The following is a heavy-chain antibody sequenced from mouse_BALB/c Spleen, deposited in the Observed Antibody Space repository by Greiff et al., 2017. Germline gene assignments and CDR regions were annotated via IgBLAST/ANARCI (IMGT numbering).Heavy chain of an antibody. CDR1: GFNITDYY. CDR3: NSPTSGNYEDAMDY. CDR2: IDPGNGDT. J-gene: IGHJ4*01. V-gene: IGHV14-4*02. Sequence: VQLKESGAELVRSGASVKLSCTASGFNITDYYMHWVKQRPEQGLEWIGWIDPGNGDTEYAPKFQGKATMTADTSSNTSYQQRSSLTSEDAAVYYCNSPTSGNYEDAMDYWGQGTSVTVSS. D-gene: IGHD2-1*01.